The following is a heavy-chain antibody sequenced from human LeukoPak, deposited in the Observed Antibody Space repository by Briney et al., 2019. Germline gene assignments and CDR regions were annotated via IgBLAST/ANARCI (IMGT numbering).Heavy chain of an antibody. V-gene: IGHV3-11*06. J-gene: IGHJ4*02. CDR2: ISSSSRYT. Sequence: GGSLRLSCAASGSTFSDYYMSWIRQAPGKGLEWVSYISSSSRYTNYADSVKGRFTISRDNAKNSLYLQMNSLRAEDTAVYYCARGGIRGYRIDYWGQGTLVTVSS. CDR3: ARGGIRGYRIDY. CDR1: GSTFSDYY. D-gene: IGHD2-15*01.